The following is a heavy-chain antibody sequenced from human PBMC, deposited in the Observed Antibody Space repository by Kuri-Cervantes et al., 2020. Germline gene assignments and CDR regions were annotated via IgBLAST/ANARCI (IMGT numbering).Heavy chain of an antibody. CDR2: ISYSGSTI. CDR1: GFTFSSYA. V-gene: IGHV3-48*03. Sequence: GESLKISCAASGFTFSSYAMNWVRQAPGKGLEWVSYISYSGSTIYYADSVKGRFTISRDNAKNSLYLQMNSLRAEDTAVYYCARGADYDFWSGYPNYFDYWGQGTLVTVSS. CDR3: ARGADYDFWSGYPNYFDY. D-gene: IGHD3-3*01. J-gene: IGHJ4*02.